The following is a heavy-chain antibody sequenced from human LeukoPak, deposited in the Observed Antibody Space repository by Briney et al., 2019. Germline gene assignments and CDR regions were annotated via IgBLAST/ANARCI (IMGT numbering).Heavy chain of an antibody. Sequence: GGSLRLSCAASGFTFSSYSMNWVRQAPGKGLEWVSSISSISSYIYYADSVKGRFTISRDNAKNSLYLQMNSLRAEDTAVYYCARQSYYYYYMDVWGRGTTVTVSS. V-gene: IGHV3-21*01. CDR1: GFTFSSYS. CDR3: ARQSYYYYYMDV. J-gene: IGHJ6*03. CDR2: ISSISSYI.